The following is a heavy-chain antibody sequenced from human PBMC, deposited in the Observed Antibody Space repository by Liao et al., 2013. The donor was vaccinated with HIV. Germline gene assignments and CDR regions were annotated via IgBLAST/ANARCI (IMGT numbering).Heavy chain of an antibody. V-gene: IGHV4-30-4*08. CDR2: ICNNGRT. Sequence: QVQLQESGPGLVKPSETLSLTCTVSGGSISSDDYCWSWVRQAPGKGLEWLAYICNNGRTYYNPSLKSRLSISGDMPKNQFFLRLSSVSAADTAVYFCARVRVSMVRGVPWFDSWGQGTLVTVSS. CDR3: ARVRVSMVRGVPWFDS. CDR1: GGSISSDDYC. J-gene: IGHJ5*01. D-gene: IGHD3-10*01.